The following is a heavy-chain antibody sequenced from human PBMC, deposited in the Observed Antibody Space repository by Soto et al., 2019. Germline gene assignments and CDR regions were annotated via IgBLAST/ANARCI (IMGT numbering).Heavy chain of an antibody. Sequence: QERLVQSGAEVKKFGASVKVSCKASGYTFTSSFMHWLRQAPGQGLEWVGMINPDGGGTSYAQRFQGGVTMTRDTYTRTVYLEVRSLRFEDTATYYCAREHVAAEVGMDVWGEGTTVTVSA. CDR2: INPDGGGT. CDR1: GYTFTSSF. V-gene: IGHV1-46*01. CDR3: AREHVAAEVGMDV. J-gene: IGHJ6*04. D-gene: IGHD6-25*01.